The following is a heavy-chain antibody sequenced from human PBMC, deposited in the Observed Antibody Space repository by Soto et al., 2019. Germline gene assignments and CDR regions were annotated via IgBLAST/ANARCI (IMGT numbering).Heavy chain of an antibody. CDR3: ARDRLYDSNTYYYKYGMDV. V-gene: IGHV3-30-3*01. Sequence: LRLSCAASAFTFRSYAMYWVRQAPGKGLEWVTVISYDGTNNYYADSVKGRFTVSRDNSKNTLYLQMNSLRAEDTAVYYCARDRLYDSNTYYYKYGMDVWGQGTTVTVSS. CDR2: ISYDGTNN. CDR1: AFTFRSYA. J-gene: IGHJ6*02. D-gene: IGHD3-22*01.